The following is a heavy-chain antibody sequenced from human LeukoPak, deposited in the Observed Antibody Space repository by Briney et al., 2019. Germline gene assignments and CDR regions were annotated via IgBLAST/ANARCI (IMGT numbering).Heavy chain of an antibody. CDR2: IIPIFGIA. CDR1: GGTFSSCA. CDR3: AGDSDSSGYYYDY. V-gene: IGHV1-69*04. D-gene: IGHD3-22*01. J-gene: IGHJ4*02. Sequence: ASVKVSCKASGGTFSSCAISWVRQAPGQGLEWMGRIIPIFGIANYAQKFQGRVTITADKSTSTAYMELSSLRSEDTAVYYCAGDSDSSGYYYDYWGQGTLVTVSS.